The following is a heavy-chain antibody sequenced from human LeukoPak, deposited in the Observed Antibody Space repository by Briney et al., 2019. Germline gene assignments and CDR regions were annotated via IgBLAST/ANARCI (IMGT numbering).Heavy chain of an antibody. CDR1: GFSVGDYA. CDR2: IRSKTYGGTA. CDR3: TRGLEGFTAYDDF. V-gene: IGHV3-49*04. J-gene: IGHJ4*02. Sequence: GGSLRLSCRASGFSVGDYAMSWVRQAPGKGLEWVGFIRSKTYGGTADYAAPVEGRFTISRDDSNNIVYLQMNSLKTEDTAVYYCTRGLEGFTAYDDFWGQGTLVTVSS. D-gene: IGHD5-12*01.